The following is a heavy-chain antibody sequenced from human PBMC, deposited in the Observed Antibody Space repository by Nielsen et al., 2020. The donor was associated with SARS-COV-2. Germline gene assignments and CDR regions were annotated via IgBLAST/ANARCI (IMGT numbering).Heavy chain of an antibody. CDR2: IYYSGST. D-gene: IGHD5-24*01. CDR3: ATVEMATISPFDY. Sequence: SETLSLTCTVSGGSISSGGYYWSWIRQHPGKGLEWIGYIYYSGSTYYNPSLKSRVTISVDTSKNQFSLKLSSVTAADTAVYYCATVEMATISPFDYWGQGTLVTVSS. J-gene: IGHJ4*02. CDR1: GGSISSGGYY. V-gene: IGHV4-31*03.